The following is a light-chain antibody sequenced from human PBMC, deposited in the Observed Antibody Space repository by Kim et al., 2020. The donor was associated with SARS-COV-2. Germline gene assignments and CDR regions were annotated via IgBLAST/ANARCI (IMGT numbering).Light chain of an antibody. CDR1: NLGHKY. Sequence: VSPVQTASIPCSVDNLGHKYVLSYQQKPGQSPVLVIYQNRKRPSGVPERFSGSNSGNTATLTISGTQAMDEADYSCQAWDSSTYVVFGGGTQLTVL. V-gene: IGLV3-1*01. CDR3: QAWDSSTYVV. J-gene: IGLJ2*01. CDR2: QNR.